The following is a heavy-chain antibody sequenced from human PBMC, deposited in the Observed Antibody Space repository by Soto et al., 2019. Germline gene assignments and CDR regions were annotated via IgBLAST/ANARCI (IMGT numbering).Heavy chain of an antibody. CDR3: AGVGTSVSVY. CDR2: ISYDGSNK. Sequence: QVQLVESGGGVVQPGRSLRLSCAASGFTFSSYGMHWVRQAPGKGLEWVAVISYDGSNKYYADSVKGRFTISRDNSKNTLYMQMNSLRAEDTAFYYCAGVGTSVSVYWGQGTLVTVSS. CDR1: GFTFSSYG. D-gene: IGHD2-2*01. V-gene: IGHV3-30*03. J-gene: IGHJ4*02.